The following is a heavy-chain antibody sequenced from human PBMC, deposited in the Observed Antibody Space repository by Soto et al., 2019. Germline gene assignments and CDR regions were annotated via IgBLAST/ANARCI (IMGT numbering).Heavy chain of an antibody. V-gene: IGHV3-74*01. CDR2: TNVDGSNI. J-gene: IGHJ6*02. D-gene: IGHD3-3*01. CDR1: GFTFRNYS. CDR3: ASLRFLDFGGRF. Sequence: EVQLVESGGGVVQPGGSLRLSCAASGFTFRNYSMHWGRQAPGKGLEWVSFTNVDGSNINYADSVKGRFTISRDNARNTVYLQMNRLRVEDTAVYYWASLRFLDFGGRFWGQGTKVTVSS.